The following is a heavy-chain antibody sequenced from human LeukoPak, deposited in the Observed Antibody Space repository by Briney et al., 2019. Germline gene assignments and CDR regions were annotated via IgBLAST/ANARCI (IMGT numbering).Heavy chain of an antibody. CDR2: TSSDGSST. CDR1: GFTFSRFW. CDR3: ARDSDAGFDY. J-gene: IGHJ4*02. V-gene: IGHV3-74*01. Sequence: GGSLRLSCAASGFTFSRFWMHWVRQAPGKGLVWVARTSSDGSSTVYADSVKGRFTISRDDAKKTLYLQMNSLRAEDTAIYYCARDSDAGFDYWGQGTLVTVSS.